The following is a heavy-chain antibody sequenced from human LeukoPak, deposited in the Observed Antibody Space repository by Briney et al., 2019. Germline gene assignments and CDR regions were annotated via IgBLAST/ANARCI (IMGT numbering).Heavy chain of an antibody. Sequence: PGGALRLSCAASGFTFSDYYMSWIRQAPGKGLEWVANIKQDGSEKYYVDSVKGRFTISRDNAKNSLYLQMNSLRAEDTAVYYCAVGWFPNYFDYWGQGTLVTVSS. CDR1: GFTFSDYY. J-gene: IGHJ4*02. D-gene: IGHD2-15*01. CDR3: AVGWFPNYFDY. V-gene: IGHV3-7*01. CDR2: IKQDGSEK.